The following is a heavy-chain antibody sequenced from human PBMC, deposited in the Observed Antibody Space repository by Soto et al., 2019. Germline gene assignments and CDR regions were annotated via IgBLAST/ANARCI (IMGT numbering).Heavy chain of an antibody. J-gene: IGHJ6*03. V-gene: IGHV1-18*01. CDR2: ISAYNGNT. CDR1: GYTFTSYG. D-gene: IGHD3-10*01. CDR3: ARDKYYGSEIWYYYYYMDV. Sequence: QVQLVQSGAEVKKPGASVKVSCKASGYTFTSYGISWVRQAPGQGLEWMGWISAYNGNTNYAQKLQGRVTMTTDTSTSKAYMELRSLRSDDTAVYYCARDKYYGSEIWYYYYYMDVWGKGTTVTVSS.